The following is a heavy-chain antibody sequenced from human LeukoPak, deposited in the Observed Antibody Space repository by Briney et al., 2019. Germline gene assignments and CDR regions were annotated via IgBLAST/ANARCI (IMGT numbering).Heavy chain of an antibody. CDR1: GFPFSNYW. D-gene: IGHD3-3*01. CDR2: INQDGSAK. V-gene: IGHV3-7*01. J-gene: IGHJ4*02. CDR3: TRGDPDF. Sequence: GGSLRLSCAASGFPFSNYWMQCVREAPGKGLEWVANINQDGSAKYYVDSVKGRFTISKDSAKNSLYLQMNSLRVDDTAVYYCTRGDPDFWGQGTLVTVSS.